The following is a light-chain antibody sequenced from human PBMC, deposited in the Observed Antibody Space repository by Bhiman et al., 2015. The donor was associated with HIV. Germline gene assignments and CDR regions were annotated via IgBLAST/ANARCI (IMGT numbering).Light chain of an antibody. J-gene: IGLJ1*01. Sequence: QSALTQPASVSGSPGQSITISCTGTTSDVGHYNYVSWYQQHPGRAPKLIIYDVTQRPSGVSNRFSGSKSGNTASLTISGLQAEDEADYYCSSLTSSLTYVFGTGTNVTVL. CDR2: DVT. V-gene: IGLV2-14*03. CDR1: TSDVGHYNY. CDR3: SSLTSSLTYV.